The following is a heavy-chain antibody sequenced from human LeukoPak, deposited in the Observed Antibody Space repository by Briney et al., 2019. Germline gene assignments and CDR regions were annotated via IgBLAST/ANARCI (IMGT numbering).Heavy chain of an antibody. J-gene: IGHJ6*04. CDR3: GRWSFGCHRQDGMYV. CDR1: GSTVSSYG. Sequence: PGKSLRLSCAASGSTVSSYGMRWVCQAPGNGLEWVAGILTDVSNKYYADFVKGRFTISRDNSKNTVYLQMNRMRADDTAVYYCGRWSFGCHRQDGMYVWGKGTTVTVS. V-gene: IGHV3-33*01. D-gene: IGHD1-26*01. CDR2: ILTDVSNK.